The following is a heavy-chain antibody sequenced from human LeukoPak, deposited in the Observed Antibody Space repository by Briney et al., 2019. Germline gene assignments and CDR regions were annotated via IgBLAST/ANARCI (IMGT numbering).Heavy chain of an antibody. Sequence: SETLSLTCTVSGGSISSGGYYWSWIRQPPGKGLEWIGYIHYSGSTNYNPSLKSRVTISVDTSKNQFSLKLTSVTAADTAVYYCARKGEHYYDSGKLWPAWFDLWGQGTLVTVSS. CDR3: ARKGEHYYDSGKLWPAWFDL. CDR2: IHYSGST. V-gene: IGHV4-61*08. J-gene: IGHJ5*02. CDR1: GGSISSGGYY. D-gene: IGHD3-10*01.